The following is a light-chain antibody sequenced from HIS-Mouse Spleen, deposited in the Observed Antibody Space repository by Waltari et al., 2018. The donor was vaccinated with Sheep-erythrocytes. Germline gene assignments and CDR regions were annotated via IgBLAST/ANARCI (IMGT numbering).Light chain of an antibody. V-gene: IGLV2-8*01. CDR1: SSHVGGYNY. J-gene: IGLJ3*02. CDR2: EVS. CDR3: SSYAGSNNWV. Sequence: QSALTQPPAASGSPGPSVTISCTGTSSHVGGYNYVLWYQQPPGKAPQLMIYEVSKRPSGVPDRFSGSKSGNTASLTVSGLQAEDEADYYCSSYAGSNNWVFGGGTKLTVL.